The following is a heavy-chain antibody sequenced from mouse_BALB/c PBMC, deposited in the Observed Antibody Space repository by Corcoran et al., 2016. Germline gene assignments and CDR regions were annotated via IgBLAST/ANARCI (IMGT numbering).Heavy chain of an antibody. V-gene: IGHV8-12*01. D-gene: IGHD2-4*01. J-gene: IGHJ4*01. Sequence: QVTLKESGPGILQPSQTLSLTCSFSGFSLSTSGMGVSWIRQPSGKGLEWLAHIYWDDDKHYNPSLKSRLTISKDTSSNQVFLKITSVDTADTATYYCARRADYYYAMDYWGQGTSVTVSS. CDR2: IYWDDDK. CDR3: ARRADYYYAMDY. CDR1: GFSLSTSGMG.